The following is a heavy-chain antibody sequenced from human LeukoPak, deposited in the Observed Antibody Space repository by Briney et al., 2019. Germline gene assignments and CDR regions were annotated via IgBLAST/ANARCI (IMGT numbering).Heavy chain of an antibody. D-gene: IGHD4-11*01. CDR2: IYYSGST. CDR1: GGSISSSSYY. Sequence: SETLSLTCTVSGGSISSSSYYWGWIRQPPGKGLEWIVSIYYSGSTYYNPSLKSRVTISVDTAKNEVSLKLRSVTAADTDVDYCARRAPDADYSNYPHPPLDYYYYMDVWGKGTTVTISS. V-gene: IGHV4-39*07. CDR3: ARRAPDADYSNYPHPPLDYYYYMDV. J-gene: IGHJ6*03.